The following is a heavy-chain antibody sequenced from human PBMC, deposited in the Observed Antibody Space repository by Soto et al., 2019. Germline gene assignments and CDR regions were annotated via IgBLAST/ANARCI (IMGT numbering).Heavy chain of an antibody. V-gene: IGHV3-23*01. Sequence: EVQLLESGGGLVQPGGSLRLSCAASGFTFSSYAMSWVRQAPGKGLEWVSAISGSGGSTYYADSVKGRFTISRDNSKNTLYLQMNSLRAEDTAVYYCAEADKERITMIVVVTLELSFDYWGQGTLVTVSS. CDR3: AEADKERITMIVVVTLELSFDY. CDR2: ISGSGGST. D-gene: IGHD3-22*01. CDR1: GFTFSSYA. J-gene: IGHJ4*02.